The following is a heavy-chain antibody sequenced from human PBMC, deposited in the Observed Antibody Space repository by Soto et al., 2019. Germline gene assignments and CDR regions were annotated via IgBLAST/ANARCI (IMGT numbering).Heavy chain of an antibody. CDR1: GFTFSTYA. Sequence: GGSLRLSCAVSGFTFSTYAMEWVRQAPGKGLDWVALISYDGNNKYYADSVRGRFTISRDNSKNTLYLQMNTLRPEDTALYFCARPVEPFYYYGMDVWGQGTTVTVSS. CDR2: ISYDGNNK. J-gene: IGHJ6*02. V-gene: IGHV3-30-3*01. CDR3: ARPVEPFYYYGMDV.